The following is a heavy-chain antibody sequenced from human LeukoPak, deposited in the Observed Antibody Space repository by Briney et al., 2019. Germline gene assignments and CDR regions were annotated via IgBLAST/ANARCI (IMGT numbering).Heavy chain of an antibody. J-gene: IGHJ4*02. CDR2: INPNSGGT. V-gene: IGHV1-2*02. CDR1: GYTFTGYY. Sequence: ASVKVSCKASGYTFTGYYMHWVRQAPGQGLEWMGWINPNSGGTNYAQKFQGRVAMTRDTSISTAYMELSRLRSGDTAVYYCARVGLSKTIRFLEWPRFGADYWGQGTLVTVSS. CDR3: ARVGLSKTIRFLEWPRFGADY. D-gene: IGHD3-3*01.